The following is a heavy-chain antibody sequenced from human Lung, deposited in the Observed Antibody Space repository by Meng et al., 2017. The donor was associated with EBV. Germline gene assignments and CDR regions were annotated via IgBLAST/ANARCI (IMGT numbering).Heavy chain of an antibody. V-gene: IGHV4-31*01. CDR3: ARAVDTGYFDY. J-gene: IGHJ4*02. D-gene: IGHD5-18*01. CDR2: IYYSWST. Sequence: QLREAGPELVKPSQPLSPTCTVSSGSVSSGGHYWSWIRQHPGKSLEWIGYIYYSWSTYYNPSLKSLVSISVDTSNTQCSLKLSSVTAADTAVYYCARAVDTGYFDYWGQGTLVTVSS. CDR1: SGSVSSGGHY.